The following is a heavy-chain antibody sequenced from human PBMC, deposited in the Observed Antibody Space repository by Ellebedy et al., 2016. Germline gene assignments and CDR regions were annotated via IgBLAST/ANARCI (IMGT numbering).Heavy chain of an antibody. CDR1: GYSFTSYW. D-gene: IGHD6-19*01. CDR3: ATGTLPQWLVSSYYFDY. CDR2: IYPGDSDT. Sequence: GESLKISXKGSGYSFTSYWIGWVRQMPGKGLEWMGIIYPGDSDTRYSPSFQGQVTISADKSISTAYLQWSSLKASDTAMYYCATGTLPQWLVSSYYFDYWGQGTLVTVSS. J-gene: IGHJ4*02. V-gene: IGHV5-51*01.